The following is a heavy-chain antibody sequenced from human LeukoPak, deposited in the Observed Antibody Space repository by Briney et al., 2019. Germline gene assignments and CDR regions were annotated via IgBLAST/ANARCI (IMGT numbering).Heavy chain of an antibody. Sequence: SETLSLTCTVSGGSISSYYWSWIRQPPGKGLEWIGYIYYSGSTNYNPSLKSRVTMSVDTSKNQFSLKLSSVTAADTAVYYCARASDLRSYAFDIWGQGTMVTVSS. CDR1: GGSISSYY. CDR3: ARASDLRSYAFDI. V-gene: IGHV4-59*12. CDR2: IYYSGST. J-gene: IGHJ3*02. D-gene: IGHD2-2*01.